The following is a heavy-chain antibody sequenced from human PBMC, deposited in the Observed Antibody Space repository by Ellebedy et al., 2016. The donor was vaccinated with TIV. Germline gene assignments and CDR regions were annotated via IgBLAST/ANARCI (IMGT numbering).Heavy chain of an antibody. CDR2: IYSGGST. CDR1: GFTVSSSY. Sequence: GVSLKISCAASGFTVSSSYMSWVRQAPGKGLEWVAVIYSGGSTYYAGAVVGRFSISRDNSKNTVYLQMNSLRAEDTAVYYCARDIVTPKDSYFDYWGQGTLVTVSS. CDR3: ARDIVTPKDSYFDY. D-gene: IGHD1-26*01. J-gene: IGHJ4*02. V-gene: IGHV3-66*01.